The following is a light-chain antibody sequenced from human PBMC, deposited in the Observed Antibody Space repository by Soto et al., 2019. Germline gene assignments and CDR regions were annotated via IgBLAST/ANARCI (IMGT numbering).Light chain of an antibody. CDR2: TAS. CDR3: QHYNSYGT. Sequence: DIQMTQSPSTLSASVVDTATITCRASQTISRWLAWYQQKPGKAPRPLIYTASTLESGVPSRFSASGSGTEFTLTISSLHPDDFATYYCQHYNSYGTFGQGTKVDIK. CDR1: QTISRW. V-gene: IGKV1-5*01. J-gene: IGKJ1*01.